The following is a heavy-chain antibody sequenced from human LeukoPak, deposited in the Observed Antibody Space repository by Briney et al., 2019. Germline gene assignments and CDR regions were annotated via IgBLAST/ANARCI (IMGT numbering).Heavy chain of an antibody. CDR3: ARTLTIFGVVPGY. D-gene: IGHD3-3*01. V-gene: IGHV1-2*02. CDR2: INPNSGGT. Sequence: ASVKVSCKAAGGTFSSYAISWVRQAPGQGLEWMGWINPNSGGTNYAQKFQGRVTMTRDTSISTAYMELSRLRSDDTAVYYCARTLTIFGVVPGYWGQGTLVTVSS. J-gene: IGHJ4*02. CDR1: GGTFSSYA.